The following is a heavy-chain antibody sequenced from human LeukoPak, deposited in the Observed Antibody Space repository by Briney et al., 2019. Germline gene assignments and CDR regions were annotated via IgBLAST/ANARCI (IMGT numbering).Heavy chain of an antibody. CDR1: GGSISSGGYY. CDR2: IYYSGST. Sequence: SETLSLTCTVSGGSISSGGYYWSWIRQHPGKGLEWIGYIYYSGSTYYNPSLRSRVTISADTSRNQFSLRLTSVTAADTAVYYCAALSGYNWNYVSFDYWGQGILVTVSS. CDR3: AALSGYNWNYVSFDY. V-gene: IGHV4-31*03. D-gene: IGHD1-7*01. J-gene: IGHJ4*02.